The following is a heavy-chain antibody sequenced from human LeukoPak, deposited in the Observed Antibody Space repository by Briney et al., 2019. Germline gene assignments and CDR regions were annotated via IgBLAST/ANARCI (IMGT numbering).Heavy chain of an antibody. CDR3: ARDGGAGWSAFDY. CDR2: INPNSGGT. D-gene: IGHD6-19*01. J-gene: IGHJ4*02. Sequence: GASVKVSCKASGYTFTGYYMHWVRQAPGQGLEWMGRINPNSGGTNYAQKFQGRVTMTRYTSISTAYMELSRLRSDDTAVYYCARDGGAGWSAFDYWGQGTLVTVSS. V-gene: IGHV1-2*06. CDR1: GYTFTGYY.